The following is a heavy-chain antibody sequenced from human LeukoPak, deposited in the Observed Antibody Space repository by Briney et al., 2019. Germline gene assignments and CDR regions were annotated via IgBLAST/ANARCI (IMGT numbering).Heavy chain of an antibody. CDR3: ARDGQYYGSGSYSIPFDY. J-gene: IGHJ4*02. CDR2: IYHSGST. Sequence: SETLSLTCTVSGYSISSGYYWGWIRQPPGKGLEWIGSIYHSGSTYYNPSLKSRVTISVDTSKNQFSLKLSSVTAADTAVYYCARDGQYYGSGSYSIPFDYWGQGTLVTVSS. V-gene: IGHV4-38-2*02. CDR1: GYSISSGYY. D-gene: IGHD3-10*01.